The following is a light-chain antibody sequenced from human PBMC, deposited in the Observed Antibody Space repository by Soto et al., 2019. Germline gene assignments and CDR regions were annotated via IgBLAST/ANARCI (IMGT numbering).Light chain of an antibody. J-gene: IGKJ5*01. CDR1: QSISSW. V-gene: IGKV1-5*01. CDR2: DAS. Sequence: IHLTQSPSSLSASVGYRFTITCRASQSISSWLAWYQQKPGKAPKLLIYDASNLESGVPSRFRGSGSGTEFTLTISSLQPDDFETYYCQQYNSYPITFGQGTRLEIK. CDR3: QQYNSYPIT.